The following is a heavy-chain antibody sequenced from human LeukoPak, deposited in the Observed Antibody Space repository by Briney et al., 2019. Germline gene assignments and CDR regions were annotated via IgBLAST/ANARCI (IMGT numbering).Heavy chain of an antibody. J-gene: IGHJ6*02. CDR1: GDSVSSNSAA. Sequence: SQTLSLTCAISGDSVSSNSAAWNWIRQSPSRGLEWLGRTYYRSKWYNDYAVSVKSRITINPDTSKNQFSLQLNSVNPEDTAVYYCARVGYYDFWSGYNYYYYGMDVRGQGTTVTVSS. CDR3: ARVGYYDFWSGYNYYYYGMDV. CDR2: TYYRSKWYN. D-gene: IGHD3-3*01. V-gene: IGHV6-1*01.